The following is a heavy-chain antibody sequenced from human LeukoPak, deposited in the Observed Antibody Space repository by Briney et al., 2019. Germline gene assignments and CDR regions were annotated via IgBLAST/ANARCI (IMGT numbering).Heavy chain of an antibody. V-gene: IGHV4-31*03. D-gene: IGHD6-13*01. CDR2: IYFSGST. Sequence: SQTLSLTCTVSGGSISSGGYYWSWIRQHPGKGLEWIGYIYFSGSTYYNPSLKSRVTISVDTFMNQFSLKLSSVTAADTAVYYCAGIAAAGTSQDWYFDLWGRGTLVTVSS. J-gene: IGHJ2*01. CDR1: GGSISSGGYY. CDR3: AGIAAAGTSQDWYFDL.